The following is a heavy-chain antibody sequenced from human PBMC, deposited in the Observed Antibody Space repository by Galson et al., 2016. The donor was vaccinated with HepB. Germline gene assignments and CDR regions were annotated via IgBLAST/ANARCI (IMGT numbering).Heavy chain of an antibody. CDR1: GFTFSSYN. J-gene: IGHJ6*02. CDR2: ISRSSRHI. CDR3: ARDREGTSWFSGDYDHYVMDV. Sequence: SLRLSCAASGFTFSSYNMNWVRQAPGKGLEWVSSISRSSRHIYYADSVKGRFTISRDNAKNSLYLQMNSLRVEDTAVYFCARDREGTSWFSGDYDHYVMDVWGQGTTVTVSS. V-gene: IGHV3-21*01. D-gene: IGHD6-13*01.